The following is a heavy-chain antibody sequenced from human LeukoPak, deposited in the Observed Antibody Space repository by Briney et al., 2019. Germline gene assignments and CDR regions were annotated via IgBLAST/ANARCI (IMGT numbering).Heavy chain of an antibody. CDR3: ARDFIVLSYSDFWRGYYAGDF. CDR2: IKQDGSEE. Sequence: GGSLRLSCAASGFTFSAYWMSWARQTPGKGLEWVANIKQDGSEEYYVDSVKGRFTISRDNAKSSLYLQMNSLGAEDTAVYYCARDFIVLSYSDFWRGYYAGDFWGQGTLVTVTS. D-gene: IGHD3-3*01. V-gene: IGHV3-7*01. CDR1: GFTFSAYW. J-gene: IGHJ4*02.